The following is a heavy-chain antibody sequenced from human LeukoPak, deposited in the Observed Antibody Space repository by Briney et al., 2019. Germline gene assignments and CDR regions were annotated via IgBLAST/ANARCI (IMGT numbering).Heavy chain of an antibody. Sequence: KAGGSLRLSCAASGFTFSIFAMHWVRQAPGKGLEWVSVIYSGGSTYYADSVKGRFTISRDNSKNTLYLQMNSLRAEDTAVYYCARDRGYNGMDVWGQGTTVTVSS. V-gene: IGHV3-53*01. CDR1: GFTFSIFA. CDR3: ARDRGYNGMDV. CDR2: IYSGGST. J-gene: IGHJ6*02.